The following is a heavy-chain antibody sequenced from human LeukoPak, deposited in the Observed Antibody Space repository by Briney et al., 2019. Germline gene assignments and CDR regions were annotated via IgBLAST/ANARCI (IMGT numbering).Heavy chain of an antibody. CDR2: ISGNGGST. Sequence: GGSLRLPCSASGCTFSRYPMHWVRQAPGKGLEYVSAISGNGGSTYYADSVKGRFTISRDNSKNTLYLQMSSLRTEDTAIYYCVKARYDFWSGLDYWVQGTLVTVSS. J-gene: IGHJ4*02. V-gene: IGHV3-64D*09. CDR1: GCTFSRYP. D-gene: IGHD3-3*01. CDR3: VKARYDFWSGLDY.